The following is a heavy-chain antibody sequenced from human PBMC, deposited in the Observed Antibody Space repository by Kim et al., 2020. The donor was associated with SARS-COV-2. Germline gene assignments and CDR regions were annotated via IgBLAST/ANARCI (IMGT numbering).Heavy chain of an antibody. V-gene: IGHV3-21*01. CDR1: EFTFSRYS. CDR3: SRDLSLALPGGFDY. J-gene: IGHJ4*01. D-gene: IGHD3-10*01. CDR2: ISRNSDYI. Sequence: GGSLRLSCAASEFTFSRYSMHWVRQAPGKGLEWVSTISRNSDYIYYADSVAGRFTISIDNAKNSLSLQINSLRADDTAMYYCSRDLSLALPGGFDY.